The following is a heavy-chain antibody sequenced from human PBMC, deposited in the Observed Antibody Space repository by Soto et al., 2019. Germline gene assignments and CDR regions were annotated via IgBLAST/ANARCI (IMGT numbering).Heavy chain of an antibody. D-gene: IGHD3-22*01. CDR1: GGSISTYY. CDR2: IYSSGST. CDR3: ARVYDSSGFYFYFDH. J-gene: IGHJ4*02. Sequence: PSETLSLTCSVSGGSISTYYWNWIRQPAGKGLEWIGRIYSSGSTNYNPSLKSRVTTSVDTSKNQFSLKLSSVTAADTAVYYCARVYDSSGFYFYFDHWGQGTPVTVSS. V-gene: IGHV4-4*07.